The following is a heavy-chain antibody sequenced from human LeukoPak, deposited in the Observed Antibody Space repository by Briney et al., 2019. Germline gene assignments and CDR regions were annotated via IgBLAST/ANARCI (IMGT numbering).Heavy chain of an antibody. V-gene: IGHV7-4-1*02. J-gene: IGHJ4*02. CDR3: ASRPGQLPPAPHDY. CDR2: IHTTTGNP. CDR1: GYTFTSYP. Sequence: GASVKVSCKASGYTFTSYPINWVRQAPGQGLEWMGWIHTTTGNPTYAQGFTGRFVFSLDISVSTAYLLINSLKAEDTAIYYCASRPGQLPPAPHDYWGQGTLVSVSS. D-gene: IGHD1-1*01.